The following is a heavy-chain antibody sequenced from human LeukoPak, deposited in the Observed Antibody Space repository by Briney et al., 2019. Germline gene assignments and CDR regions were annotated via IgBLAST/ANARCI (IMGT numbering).Heavy chain of an antibody. J-gene: IGHJ3*02. V-gene: IGHV1-46*01. D-gene: IGHD3-9*01. CDR3: ARDHGILTPLGTFDI. Sequence: ASVKVSCTASGYTFTSYYMHWVRQAPGQGLEWMGIINPSGGSTSYAQKFQGRVTMTRDTSTSTVYMELSSLRSEDTAVYYCARDHGILTPLGTFDIWGQGTMVTVSS. CDR1: GYTFTSYY. CDR2: INPSGGST.